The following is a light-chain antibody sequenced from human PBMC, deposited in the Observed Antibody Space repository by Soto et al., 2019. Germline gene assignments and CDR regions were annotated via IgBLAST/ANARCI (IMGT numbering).Light chain of an antibody. CDR3: QQANSFPLT. CDR1: QGISRW. V-gene: IGKV1-12*01. Sequence: DIQMTQSPSVVSASVGDRVTITSRASQGISRWLAWYQQRPGKAPELLIYGASSLQSGVPSRFSGSGSGTDFTLTISSLQPEDFATYYCQQANSFPLTFGHGTRLEIK. CDR2: GAS. J-gene: IGKJ5*01.